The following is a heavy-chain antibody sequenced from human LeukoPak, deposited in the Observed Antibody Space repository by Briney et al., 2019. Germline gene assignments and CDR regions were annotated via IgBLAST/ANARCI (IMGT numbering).Heavy chain of an antibody. V-gene: IGHV3-11*01. J-gene: IGHJ3*02. CDR2: ISSSGSTI. CDR3: ARGEWDIVVVPAAIDAFDI. Sequence: GGSLRLSCAASGFTFSDYYMSWIRQAPVKGLEWVSYISSSGSTIYYADSVKGRFTISRDNAKNSLYLQMNSLRAEDTAVYYCARGEWDIVVVPAAIDAFDIWGQGTMVTVSS. D-gene: IGHD2-2*01. CDR1: GFTFSDYY.